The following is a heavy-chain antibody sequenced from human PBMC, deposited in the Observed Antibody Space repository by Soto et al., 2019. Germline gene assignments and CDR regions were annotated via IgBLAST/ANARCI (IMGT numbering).Heavy chain of an antibody. V-gene: IGHV4-31*03. CDR1: GGSISSGGYY. CDR2: IYYSGST. J-gene: IGHJ5*01. Sequence: PSETLSLTCTVSGGSISSGGYYWNRIRQHPGKGLEWIGYIYYSGSTYYNPSLKSRVTISVDTSKNQFSLKLSSVTAADTAVYYCARSIDSWGQGTLVHRLL. CDR3: ARSIDS.